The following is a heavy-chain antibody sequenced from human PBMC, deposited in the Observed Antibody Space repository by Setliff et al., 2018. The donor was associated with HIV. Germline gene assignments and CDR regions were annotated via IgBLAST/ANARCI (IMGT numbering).Heavy chain of an antibody. CDR1: GNPFNGDF. J-gene: IGHJ5*02. CDR2: IKLSSGDT. V-gene: IGHV1-2*02. D-gene: IGHD3-10*01. Sequence: ASVKVSCKAPGNPFNGDFLNWVRQAPGQGLEWMGNIKLSSGDTGIALKFQGRVTMTRDTSTSTTYLELDRLTYDDTAIYYCARGGYYTSGAWFDPWGQGTLVTVSS. CDR3: ARGGYYTSGAWFDP.